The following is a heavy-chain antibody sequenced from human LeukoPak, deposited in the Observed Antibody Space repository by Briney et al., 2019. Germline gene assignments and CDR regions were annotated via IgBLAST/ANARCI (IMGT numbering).Heavy chain of an antibody. CDR2: ISSSSSYI. Sequence: PGGSLRLSCAASGFTFSSYIMNWVRQAPGKGLEWVSSISSSSSYIYYADSVKGRFTISRDNAKNSLYLQMNSLRAEDTAVYYCARALRPSSSWPRDHYYYYGMDVWGQGTTVTVSS. D-gene: IGHD6-13*01. CDR3: ARALRPSSSWPRDHYYYYGMDV. V-gene: IGHV3-21*01. CDR1: GFTFSSYI. J-gene: IGHJ6*02.